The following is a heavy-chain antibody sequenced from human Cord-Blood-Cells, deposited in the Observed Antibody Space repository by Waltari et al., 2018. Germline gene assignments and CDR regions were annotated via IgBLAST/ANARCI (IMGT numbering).Heavy chain of an antibody. CDR3: ARVGDGGTPGGYYYYMDV. J-gene: IGHJ6*03. Sequence: QVQLVQSGAEVKKPGASVKVSCKASGYTFTSYDINWVRQVTGQGVGWMGWMDPNSGNTGYAQKFQGRVTMTRNTSRSTAYLELRSLRAEDTTVYYCARVGDGGTPGGYYYYMDVWGKGTTVTVSS. D-gene: IGHD1-1*01. CDR2: MDPNSGNT. CDR1: GYTFTSYD. V-gene: IGHV1-8*01.